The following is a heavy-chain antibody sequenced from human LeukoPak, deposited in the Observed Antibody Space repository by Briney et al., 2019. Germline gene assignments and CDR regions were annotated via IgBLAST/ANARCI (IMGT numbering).Heavy chain of an antibody. Sequence: SETLSLTCTVSGGSISSGGYYWSWIRQHPGKGLEWIGYIYYSGSTYYNPSLKSRVIISVDTSKNQFSLKLSSVTAADTAVYYCARCPLAARHYYYYMDGWGKGTTVTVSS. CDR3: ARCPLAARHYYYYMDG. CDR1: GGSISSGGYY. D-gene: IGHD6-6*01. CDR2: IYYSGST. V-gene: IGHV4-31*03. J-gene: IGHJ6*03.